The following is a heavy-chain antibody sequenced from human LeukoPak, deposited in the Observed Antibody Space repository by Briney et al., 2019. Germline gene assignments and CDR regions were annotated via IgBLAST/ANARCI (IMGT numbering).Heavy chain of an antibody. V-gene: IGHV1-2*02. D-gene: IGHD3-16*01. Sequence: VASVKVSCKASGYTFTGYYMHWVRPAPGQGLEWMGWINPNSGGTNYAQNFQGRVTMTRDTSITTAYMEVSSLGSDDTAVYYCARDTSPTMITSGFDYWGQGTLVTVSS. CDR3: ARDTSPTMITSGFDY. CDR1: GYTFTGYY. CDR2: INPNSGGT. J-gene: IGHJ4*02.